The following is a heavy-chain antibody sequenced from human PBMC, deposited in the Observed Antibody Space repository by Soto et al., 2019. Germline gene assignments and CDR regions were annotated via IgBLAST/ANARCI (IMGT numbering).Heavy chain of an antibody. CDR3: ARDAIVLMVYSYFDY. Sequence: QVQLVQSGAEVKKPGASVKVSCKASGYTFTSYGISWVRQAPGQGLEWMGWISAYNGNTNYAQKLQGRVTMTTDTSTSTAYMELRSLRSDDTAVYYGARDAIVLMVYSYFDYWGQGTLVTVSS. J-gene: IGHJ4*02. CDR2: ISAYNGNT. CDR1: GYTFTSYG. D-gene: IGHD2-8*01. V-gene: IGHV1-18*01.